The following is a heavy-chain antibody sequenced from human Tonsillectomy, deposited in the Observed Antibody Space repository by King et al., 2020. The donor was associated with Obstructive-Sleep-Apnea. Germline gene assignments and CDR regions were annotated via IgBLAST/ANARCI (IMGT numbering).Heavy chain of an antibody. CDR2: IGGDGGST. CDR1: GFTLDDYA. Sequence: VQLVESGGVVVQPGGSLRLSCAASGFTLDDYAMHWVRQAPGKGLEWVSLIGGDGGSTYYADSVKGRFTISRDNSKNSLYLQMNSLRAEDTACDYCAKEGRFGELYWGQGTLVTVSS. J-gene: IGHJ4*02. CDR3: AKEGRFGELY. D-gene: IGHD3-10*01. V-gene: IGHV3-43D*03.